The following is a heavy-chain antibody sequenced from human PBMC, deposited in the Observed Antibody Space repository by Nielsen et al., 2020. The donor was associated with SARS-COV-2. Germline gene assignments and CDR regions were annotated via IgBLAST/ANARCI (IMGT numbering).Heavy chain of an antibody. CDR2: IYYSGST. D-gene: IGHD5-18*01. V-gene: IGHV4-39*01. CDR3: ARHIDSYGPYYFDY. Sequence: RQAPGKGLEWIGSIYYSGSTYYNPSLKSRVTISVDTSKNQFSLKLSSVTAADTAVYYCARHIDSYGPYYFDYWGQGTLVTVSS. J-gene: IGHJ4*02.